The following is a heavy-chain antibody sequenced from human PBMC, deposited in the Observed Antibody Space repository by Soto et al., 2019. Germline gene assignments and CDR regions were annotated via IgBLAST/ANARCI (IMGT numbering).Heavy chain of an antibody. Sequence: SETLSLTCTVSGGSVSSGSYYWSWIRQPPGKGLEWIGYIYYSGSTNYNPSLKSRVTTSVDTSKNQFSLKLSSVTAADTAVYYCARDGRGYDLGIDYWGQGTLVTVSS. CDR3: ARDGRGYDLGIDY. D-gene: IGHD5-12*01. CDR1: GGSVSSGSYY. CDR2: IYYSGST. V-gene: IGHV4-61*01. J-gene: IGHJ4*02.